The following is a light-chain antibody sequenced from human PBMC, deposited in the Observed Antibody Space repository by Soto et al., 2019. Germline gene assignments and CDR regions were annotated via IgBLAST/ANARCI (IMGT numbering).Light chain of an antibody. J-gene: IGKJ1*01. CDR2: AAY. CDR3: QQYNIWWA. CDR1: QSVSSN. Sequence: EIVMTQSPATLSVSPGERATLSCRASQSVSSNLAWYQQKPGQAPRLLIYAAYTRATGIPARFSGSGSGTEFTLTISSLQSEDFAVYYCQQYNIWWAFGQGTKVEIK. V-gene: IGKV3-15*01.